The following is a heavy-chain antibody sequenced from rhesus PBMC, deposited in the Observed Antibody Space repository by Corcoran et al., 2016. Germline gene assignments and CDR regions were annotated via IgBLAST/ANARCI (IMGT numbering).Heavy chain of an antibody. CDR1: GGSLKNNH. CDR3: ARGLFYFDY. CDR2: ISATDGST. J-gene: IGHJ4*01. V-gene: IGHV4-173*01. Sequence: QVQLQESGPGLVKPSETLSLTCAVPGGSLKNNHWTWIRKPSGKGLEWIGYISATDGSTAHNPSLRSRITISTDTSKNQFSLKLHSLTAADTAVYYCARGLFYFDYWGQGVLVSVSS.